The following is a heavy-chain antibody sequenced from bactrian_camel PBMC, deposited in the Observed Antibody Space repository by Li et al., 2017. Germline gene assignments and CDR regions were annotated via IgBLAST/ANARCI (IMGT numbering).Heavy chain of an antibody. CDR2: IDSAGIT. CDR1: GYTFSSYC. Sequence: VQLVESGGGSVQAGGSLRLSCAASGYTFSSYCMAWFRQVPGKQREAIAAIDSAGITDYADSVKGRFTISRDDAKSILYLQMDSLKTDDTAVYFCTIGRAIVDWSRAERGQGTQVTVS. D-gene: IGHD7*01. CDR3: TIGRAIVDWSRAE. V-gene: IGHV3S53*01. J-gene: IGHJ4*01.